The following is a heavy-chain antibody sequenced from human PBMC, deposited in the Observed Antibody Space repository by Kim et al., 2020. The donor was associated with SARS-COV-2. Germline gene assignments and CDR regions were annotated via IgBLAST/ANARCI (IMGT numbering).Heavy chain of an antibody. Sequence: SETLSLTCAVYGGSFSGYYWSWIRQPPGKGLEWIGEINHSGSTNYNPSLKSRVTISVDTSKNQFSLKLSSVTAADTAVYYCARGRSRGYYGSGSYLRLDAFDIWGQGTMVTVSS. J-gene: IGHJ3*02. CDR1: GGSFSGYY. CDR3: ARGRSRGYYGSGSYLRLDAFDI. D-gene: IGHD3-10*01. V-gene: IGHV4-34*01. CDR2: INHSGST.